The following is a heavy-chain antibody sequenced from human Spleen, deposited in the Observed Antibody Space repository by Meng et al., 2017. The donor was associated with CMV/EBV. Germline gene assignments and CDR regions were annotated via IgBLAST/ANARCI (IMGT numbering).Heavy chain of an antibody. J-gene: IGHJ4*02. CDR2: IFHSGST. D-gene: IGHD3-16*01. V-gene: IGHV4-4*02. CDR1: GGSISRSNW. Sequence: GSLRLSCAVSGGSISRSNWWSWVRQPPGKGLEWIGEIFHSGSTNYNPALRSRLSISIDKSKNQFSLKLNSVTAADTAVYYCARTYGVGGGFDYWGQGTLVTVSS. CDR3: ARTYGVGGGFDY.